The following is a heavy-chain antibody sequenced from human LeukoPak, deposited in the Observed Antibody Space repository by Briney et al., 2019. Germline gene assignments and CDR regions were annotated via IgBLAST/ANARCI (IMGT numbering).Heavy chain of an antibody. CDR2: INHSGST. D-gene: IGHD5-18*01. V-gene: IGHV4-34*01. CDR1: GGSFSGYY. Sequence: SETLSLTCAVYGGSFSGYYWSWIRQPPGKGLEWIGEINHSGSTNYNPSLKSRVTISVDTSKNQFSLKLSSVTAADTAVYYCSRSPDTALVNWGQGTLVTVSS. CDR3: SRSPDTALVN. J-gene: IGHJ1*01.